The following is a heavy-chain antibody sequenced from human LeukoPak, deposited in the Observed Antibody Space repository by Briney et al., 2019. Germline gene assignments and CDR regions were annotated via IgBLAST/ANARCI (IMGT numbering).Heavy chain of an antibody. D-gene: IGHD3-16*01. CDR1: GYTLTELS. J-gene: IGHJ4*02. Sequence: ASVKVSCKVSGYTLTELSMHWVRQAPGKGLEWMGVFDPEDGETIYAQKFQGRVTMTEDTSTVTAYMELSSLRSEDTAVYYCATVLRLGSGFNYWGQGTLVTVSS. CDR3: ATVLRLGSGFNY. CDR2: FDPEDGET. V-gene: IGHV1-24*01.